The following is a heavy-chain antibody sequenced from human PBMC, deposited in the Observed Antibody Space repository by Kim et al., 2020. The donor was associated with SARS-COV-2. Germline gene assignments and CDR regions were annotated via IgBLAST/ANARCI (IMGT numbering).Heavy chain of an antibody. CDR3: AMYVPGDGVRGFWAWEY. Sequence: SETLSLTCTVSGGSVSAFHCSWIRQTPGKGLEWIGQIYNSGGSNFNPSLKSRVSISLDTSKNHFSLNLSSVTAADTAVYYCAMYVPGDGVRGFWAWEY. CDR2: IYNSGGS. V-gene: IGHV4-4*09. J-gene: IGHJ1*01. CDR1: GGSVSAFH. D-gene: IGHD2-21*02.